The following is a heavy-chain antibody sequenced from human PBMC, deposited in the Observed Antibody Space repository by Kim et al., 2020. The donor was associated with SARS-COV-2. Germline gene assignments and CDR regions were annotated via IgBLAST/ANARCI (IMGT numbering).Heavy chain of an antibody. Sequence: DAVKGRFTISRDNAKNSLYLKMNSLRAEDTAVYYCARAKSGAYYGSGNDYWGQGTLVTVSS. CDR3: ARAKSGAYYGSGNDY. J-gene: IGHJ4*02. V-gene: IGHV3-48*03. D-gene: IGHD3-10*01.